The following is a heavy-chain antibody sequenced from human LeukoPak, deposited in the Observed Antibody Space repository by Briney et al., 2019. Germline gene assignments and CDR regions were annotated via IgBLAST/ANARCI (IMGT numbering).Heavy chain of an antibody. CDR2: TYYRSKWYN. V-gene: IGHV6-1*01. Sequence: SQTLSLTCAISGDSVSSNSAAWNWIRQSPSRGLEWLGRTYYRSKWYNDYTVSVKSRITINPDTSKNQFSLQLNSVTPEDTAVYYCAREQQLVPTYYYYGMDVWGQGTTVTVSS. CDR3: AREQQLVPTYYYYGMDV. J-gene: IGHJ6*02. CDR1: GDSVSSNSAA. D-gene: IGHD6-13*01.